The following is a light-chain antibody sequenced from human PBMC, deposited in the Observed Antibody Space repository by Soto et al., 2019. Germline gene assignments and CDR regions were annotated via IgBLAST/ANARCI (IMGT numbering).Light chain of an antibody. V-gene: IGKV3D-15*01. CDR3: QQYNNWPRT. CDR1: QSVSSN. Sequence: EIVMTQSPATLSVSPGERATLSCRASQSVSSNLAWYQQKPGQAPRLLNYGASSRATGIPDRFSGSGSGTDFTLTISRLEPEDFAVYCCQQYNNWPRTFGQGTKVDIK. CDR2: GAS. J-gene: IGKJ1*01.